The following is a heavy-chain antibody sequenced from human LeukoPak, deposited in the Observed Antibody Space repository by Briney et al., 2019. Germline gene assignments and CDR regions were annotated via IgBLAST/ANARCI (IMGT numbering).Heavy chain of an antibody. V-gene: IGHV3-74*01. CDR2: INTDGSST. CDR1: GFTFSSYW. CDR3: ARLKHVDTALDY. J-gene: IGHJ4*02. Sequence: TGGSLRLSCAASGFTFSSYWMHWVRQAPGKGLVWVSRINTDGSSTSYADSVKGRFTISRDNAKNTLYLQMNSLRAEDTAVYYCARLKHVDTALDYWGQGTLVTVSS. D-gene: IGHD5-18*01.